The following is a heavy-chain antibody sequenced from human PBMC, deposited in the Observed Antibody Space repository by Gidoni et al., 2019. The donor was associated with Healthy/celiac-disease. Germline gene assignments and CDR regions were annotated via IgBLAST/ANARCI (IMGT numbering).Heavy chain of an antibody. D-gene: IGHD3-22*01. V-gene: IGHV4-59*08. CDR2: IYYSGST. J-gene: IGHJ5*02. CDR3: ARKRGGYYDSSGYYTGVWFDP. CDR1: GGSISSYY. Sequence: QVQLQESGPGLVKPSETLSLTCTVSGGSISSYYWSWIRQPPGKGLEWIGYIYYSGSTNYNPSLKSRVTISVDTSKNQFSLKLSSVTAADTAVYYCARKRGGYYDSSGYYTGVWFDPWGQGTLVTVSS.